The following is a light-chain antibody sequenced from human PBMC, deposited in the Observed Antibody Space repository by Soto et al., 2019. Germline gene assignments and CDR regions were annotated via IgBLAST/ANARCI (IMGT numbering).Light chain of an antibody. J-gene: IGLJ1*01. Sequence: QSVLTQPPSVSGSPGQSVAVSCTGTSSEVGSYNRVSWYQQPPGTAPKLMIYEVSNRPSGVPDRFSGSKSGNTASLTISGLQAEDEADYYCSSFTGSTTYVFGTGTKVTVL. CDR2: EVS. V-gene: IGLV2-18*02. CDR1: SSEVGSYNR. CDR3: SSFTGSTTYV.